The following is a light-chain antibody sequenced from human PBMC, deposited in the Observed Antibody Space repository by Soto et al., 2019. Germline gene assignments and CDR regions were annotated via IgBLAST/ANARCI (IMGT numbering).Light chain of an antibody. V-gene: IGLV1-44*01. CDR3: SAWADSMNGYV. J-gene: IGLJ1*01. CDR1: SSNIGSNT. Sequence: QSVLTQPPAASGTPGQRVTISCSGSSSNIGSNTVNWYQQLPGTAPKLLIYSNSQRPSGVPDRFSGSKSGTSASLAIRGLQSEDEADYYCSAWADSMNGYVFGTGTKVTVL. CDR2: SNS.